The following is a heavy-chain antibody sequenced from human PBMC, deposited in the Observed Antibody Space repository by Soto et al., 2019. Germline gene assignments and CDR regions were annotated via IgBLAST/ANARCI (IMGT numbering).Heavy chain of an antibody. CDR1: GDTFNFYS. Sequence: QVQLVQSGAEVKTPGSSVKVSCTASGDTFNFYSLSWVRQAPGQGLEWMGRIIPMLGMSNYEQKFQGRVTMIADKHTSTAYMGLSSLRSEDTALYYCATNYGSGSAHYDNWGQGTLVTVSS. CDR2: IIPMLGMS. V-gene: IGHV1-69*02. CDR3: ATNYGSGSAHYDN. J-gene: IGHJ4*02. D-gene: IGHD3-10*01.